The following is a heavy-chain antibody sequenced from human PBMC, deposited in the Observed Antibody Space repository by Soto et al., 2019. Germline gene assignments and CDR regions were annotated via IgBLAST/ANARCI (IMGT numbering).Heavy chain of an antibody. CDR3: GRGRSGELVVFY. D-gene: IGHD1-7*01. CDR2: ISPKSGGT. Sequence: QVQLVQSGAEVQESGASVKVSCKASGYTFTGYYIHWVRQAPGQGLEWVGEISPKSGGTRYAQKFQGRVTMTKDTSISTVYMELSNLSPDDTAVYYCGRGRSGELVVFYWGQGTLVTVHS. CDR1: GYTFTGYY. V-gene: IGHV1-2*02. J-gene: IGHJ4*02.